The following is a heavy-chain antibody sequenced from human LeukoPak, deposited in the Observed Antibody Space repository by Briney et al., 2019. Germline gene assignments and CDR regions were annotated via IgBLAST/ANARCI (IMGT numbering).Heavy chain of an antibody. CDR2: IIPIFGTA. Sequence: GASVKVSCKASGGTFSSYAISWVRQAPGQGLEWMGGIIPIFGTANYAQKFQGRVTITADKSTSTAYMELRSLRSDDTAVYYCARDIDSRLGSGGNWFDPWGQGTLVTVSS. J-gene: IGHJ5*02. CDR3: ARDIDSRLGSGGNWFDP. V-gene: IGHV1-69*06. CDR1: GGTFSSYA. D-gene: IGHD3-10*01.